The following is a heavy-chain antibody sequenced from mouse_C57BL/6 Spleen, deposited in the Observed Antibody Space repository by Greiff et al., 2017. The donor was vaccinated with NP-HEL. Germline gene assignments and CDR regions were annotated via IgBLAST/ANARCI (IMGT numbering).Heavy chain of an antibody. J-gene: IGHJ4*01. D-gene: IGHD1-1*02. V-gene: IGHV1-19*01. CDR3: GGLLVYYDLDY. CDR1: GYTFTDYY. CDR2: INPYNGGT. Sequence: VQLQQSGPVLVKPGASVKMSCKASGYTFTDYYMNWVKQSHGKSLEWIGVINPYNGGTSYNQKFKGKATLTVDTSSSTAYMQLSSLTSEDSAVYYCGGLLVYYDLDYWGQGTSVTVSS.